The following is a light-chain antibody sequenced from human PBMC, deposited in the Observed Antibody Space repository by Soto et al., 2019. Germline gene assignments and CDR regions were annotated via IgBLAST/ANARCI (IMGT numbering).Light chain of an antibody. V-gene: IGKV1-9*01. J-gene: IGKJ4*01. CDR2: AAS. Sequence: IQLTQSPSSRSSSVGYIVTITCRSSQGISSHLAWYHQKPGKAPKLLIYAASTLQSGVPSRFSGSGSGTDFTLTISSLQPEDFETYCCQQLNSHPPTFGGGTKVDIK. CDR1: QGISSH. CDR3: QQLNSHPPT.